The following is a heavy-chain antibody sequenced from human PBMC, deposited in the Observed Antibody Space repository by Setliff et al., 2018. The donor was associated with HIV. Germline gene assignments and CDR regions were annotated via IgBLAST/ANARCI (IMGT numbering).Heavy chain of an antibody. J-gene: IGHJ6*03. Sequence: SETLSLTCTVSGGSISSGSYYWSWIRQPAGKGLEWIGRIYTSGSTNYNPSLKSRVTISVDTSKNQFSLKLRSVNAADTAVYYCARETYYYDNPQYYYYYMDVWGKGTTVTVSS. V-gene: IGHV4-61*02. CDR1: GGSISSGSYY. CDR2: IYTSGST. CDR3: ARETYYYDNPQYYYYYMDV. D-gene: IGHD3-22*01.